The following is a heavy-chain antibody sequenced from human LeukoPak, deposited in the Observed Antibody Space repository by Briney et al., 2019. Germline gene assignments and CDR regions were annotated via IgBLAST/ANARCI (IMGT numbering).Heavy chain of an antibody. CDR1: GYTFTNYG. CDR3: ARDLDQYSGRFGGFGHDF. V-gene: IGHV1-18*01. CDR2: ISAYNGNT. J-gene: IGHJ4*02. D-gene: IGHD1-26*01. Sequence: ASVKVSCKASGYTFTNYGVNWVRQAPGQGLEWMGWISAYNGNTNYAQKLQGRVTMTTDTSTSTAYMELRSLRSDDTAVYYCARDLDQYSGRFGGFGHDFWGQGTLVTVSS.